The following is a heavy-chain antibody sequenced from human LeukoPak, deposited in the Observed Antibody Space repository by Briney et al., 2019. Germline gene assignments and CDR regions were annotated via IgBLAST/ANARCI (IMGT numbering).Heavy chain of an antibody. J-gene: IGHJ4*02. D-gene: IGHD3-16*02. CDR1: GFTFSSYA. V-gene: IGHV3-30*04. Sequence: PGGSLRLSCAASGFTFSSYAMHWVRQAPGKGLEWVAVISYDGSNKYYADSVKGRFTISRDNSKNTLYLQMNSLRAEDTAVYYCARLYVWGSYRLDYWGQGTLVTVSS. CDR3: ARLYVWGSYRLDY. CDR2: ISYDGSNK.